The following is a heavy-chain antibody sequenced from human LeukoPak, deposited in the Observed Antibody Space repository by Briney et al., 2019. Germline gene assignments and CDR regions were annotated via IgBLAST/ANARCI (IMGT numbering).Heavy chain of an antibody. J-gene: IGHJ3*02. Sequence: NPSETLSLTCTVSGGSINSYYWSWIRQPPGKGLEWIGYIYYSGSTNYNPSLKSRVTISVDTSKNQFSLKLSSVTAADTAVYYCARAPYGDYHLDAFDIWGQGTMVTVSS. CDR1: GGSINSYY. CDR3: ARAPYGDYHLDAFDI. CDR2: IYYSGST. V-gene: IGHV4-59*08. D-gene: IGHD4-17*01.